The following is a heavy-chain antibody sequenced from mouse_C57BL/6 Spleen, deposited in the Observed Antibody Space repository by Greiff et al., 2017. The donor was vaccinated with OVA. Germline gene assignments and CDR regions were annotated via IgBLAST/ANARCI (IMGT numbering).Heavy chain of an antibody. CDR2: IWRGGST. V-gene: IGHV2-5*01. CDR3: AKNYGNLYAMDY. CDR1: GFSLTSYG. J-gene: IGHJ4*01. Sequence: QVQLQQSGPGLVQPSQSLSITCTVSGFSLTSYGVHWFRQSPGKGLEWLGVIWRGGSTDYNAAFMSRLSITKDNSKSQVFFKMNSLQADDTAIYYCAKNYGNLYAMDYWGQGTSVTVSS. D-gene: IGHD2-1*01.